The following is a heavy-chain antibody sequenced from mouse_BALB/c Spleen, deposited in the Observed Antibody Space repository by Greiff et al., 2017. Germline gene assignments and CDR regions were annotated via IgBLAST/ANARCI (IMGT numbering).Heavy chain of an antibody. Sequence: EVQLQQSGAELVRPGASVKLSCTASGFNIKDYYMHWVKQRPEQGLEWIGWIDPENGDTEYAPKFQGKATMTADTSANTAYLQLSSLTSEDTAVYDCDGYRYDPYAMDYWGQGTSVTVAA. CDR3: DGYRYDPYAMDY. J-gene: IGHJ4*01. D-gene: IGHD2-14*01. V-gene: IGHV14-4*02. CDR2: IDPENGDT. CDR1: GFNIKDYY.